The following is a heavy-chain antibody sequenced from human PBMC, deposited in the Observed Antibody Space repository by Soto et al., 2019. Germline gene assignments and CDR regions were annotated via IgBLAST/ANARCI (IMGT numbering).Heavy chain of an antibody. D-gene: IGHD3-10*01. Sequence: GESLKISCEGSGYSFANYWIAWVRQMPGKGLEWMGIIYPGDSDTRYSPSFQGQVTISVDKSISTAYLQWSSLKASDTAMYYCARGRYLGSGTYLDYWGQGTLVTVSS. V-gene: IGHV5-51*01. J-gene: IGHJ4*02. CDR2: IYPGDSDT. CDR1: GYSFANYW. CDR3: ARGRYLGSGTYLDY.